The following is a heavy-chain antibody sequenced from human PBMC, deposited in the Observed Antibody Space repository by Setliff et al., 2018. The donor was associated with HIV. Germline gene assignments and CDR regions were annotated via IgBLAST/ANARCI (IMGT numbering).Heavy chain of an antibody. V-gene: IGHV1-69*05. CDR1: GNTFSSYG. J-gene: IGHJ4*02. Sequence: GASVKVSCKASGNTFSSYGITWVRQAPGQGLEWMGGTTPLLGTTNYAQKFQGRVTITTDEPTNTVYMELSGLRSDDTAVYYCARGSGSSGYPLYWGRGTLVTVSS. CDR2: TTPLLGTT. CDR3: ARGSGSSGYPLY. D-gene: IGHD3-22*01.